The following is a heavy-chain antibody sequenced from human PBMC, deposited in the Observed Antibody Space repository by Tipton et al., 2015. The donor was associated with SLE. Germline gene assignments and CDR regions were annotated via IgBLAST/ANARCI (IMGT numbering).Heavy chain of an antibody. V-gene: IGHV3-48*01. CDR2: ISSSGATI. D-gene: IGHD6-13*01. CDR3: AKGVYSCSD. CDR1: GFPFSLYN. J-gene: IGHJ4*02. Sequence: SLRLSCAASGFPFSLYNMNWVRQAPGKGLEWVSYISSSGATIYYADSVKGRFTISRDNAKNSLHLQMTSLRVEDTAGYYCAKGVYSCSDWGQGTLVTVSS.